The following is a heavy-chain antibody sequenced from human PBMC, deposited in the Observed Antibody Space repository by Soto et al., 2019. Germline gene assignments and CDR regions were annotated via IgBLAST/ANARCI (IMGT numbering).Heavy chain of an antibody. CDR1: GFTFVNYG. V-gene: IGHV3-33*01. CDR2: IWYDGSDK. Sequence: QVQLVESGGGVVQPERSLRLSCAASGFTFVNYGMHWVRQAPGKGLEWVAVIWYDGSDKYYADSVKGRFTISRDNSKNKWYVQMNSWRAEDTAVYYCARVGAATTGYYYYPLDVWGQGTTVTVSS. CDR3: ARVGAATTGYYYYPLDV. D-gene: IGHD1-26*01. J-gene: IGHJ6*02.